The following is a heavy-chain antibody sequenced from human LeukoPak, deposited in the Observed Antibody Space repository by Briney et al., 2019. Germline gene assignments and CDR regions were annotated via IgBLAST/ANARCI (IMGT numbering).Heavy chain of an antibody. CDR3: ARRSYYYDWDAFDI. CDR1: GGSFSGYY. J-gene: IGHJ3*02. CDR2: INHSGST. D-gene: IGHD3-22*01. V-gene: IGHV4-34*01. Sequence: PSETLSLTCAVYGGSFSGYYWSWIRQPPGKGLEWIGEINHSGSTNYNPSLKSRVTISVDTSKNQFSLKLSSVTAADTAVYYCARRSYYYDWDAFDIWGQGTMVTVSS.